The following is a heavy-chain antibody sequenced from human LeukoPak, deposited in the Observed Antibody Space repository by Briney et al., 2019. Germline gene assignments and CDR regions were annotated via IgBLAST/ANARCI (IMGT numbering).Heavy chain of an antibody. CDR3: ARSRGSDY. CDR1: GFTFSSYG. J-gene: IGHJ4*02. V-gene: IGHV3-48*02. Sequence: GRSLRLSCAASGFTFSSYGIHWVRQAPGKGLEWVSYISSSSTTIYYADSVKGRFTISRDNAKNSLYLQMNSLRDEDTAVYYCARSRGSDYWGQGTLVTVSS. D-gene: IGHD5-12*01. CDR2: ISSSSTTI.